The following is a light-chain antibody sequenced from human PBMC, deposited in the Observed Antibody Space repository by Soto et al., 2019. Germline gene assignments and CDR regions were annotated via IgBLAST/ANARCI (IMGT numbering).Light chain of an antibody. CDR2: VYSDGSH. CDR1: TGHSNYA. J-gene: IGLJ3*02. Sequence: QPVLTQSPSASASLGASVTLTGTLSTGHSNYAIACHQQQPEKGPRYLIKVYSDGSHIKGDGIPGRFSGSSSGAERYLTSSSLQSEDEADYYCQTWGPGFRVFGGGTKLTVL. V-gene: IGLV4-69*01. CDR3: QTWGPGFRV.